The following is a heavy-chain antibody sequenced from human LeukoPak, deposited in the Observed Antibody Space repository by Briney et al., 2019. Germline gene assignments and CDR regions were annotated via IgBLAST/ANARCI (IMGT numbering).Heavy chain of an antibody. CDR2: IYYSGST. Sequence: SETLSLTCTVSGGSISSSSYYWGWIRQPPGKGLEWIGSIYYSGSTYYNPSLKSRVTISVDTSKNQFSLKLSSVTAADTAVYYCASHPYRDDAFDIWGQGTMVTVSS. CDR1: GGSISSSSYY. V-gene: IGHV4-39*01. J-gene: IGHJ3*02. D-gene: IGHD1-14*01. CDR3: ASHPYRDDAFDI.